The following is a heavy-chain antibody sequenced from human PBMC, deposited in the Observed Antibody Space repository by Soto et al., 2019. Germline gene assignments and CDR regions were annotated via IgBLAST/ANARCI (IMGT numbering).Heavy chain of an antibody. J-gene: IGHJ5*02. CDR1: GYTFTSYA. V-gene: IGHV1-3*01. CDR3: ARDMTTVTRLQQFDP. Sequence: ASVKVSCKASGYTFTSYAMHWVRQAPGQRLEWMGWINAGNGNTKYSQKFQGRVTITRDTSASTAYMELSSRRSEDTAVYYCARDMTTVTRLQQFDPWGQGTLVTVSS. CDR2: INAGNGNT. D-gene: IGHD4-17*01.